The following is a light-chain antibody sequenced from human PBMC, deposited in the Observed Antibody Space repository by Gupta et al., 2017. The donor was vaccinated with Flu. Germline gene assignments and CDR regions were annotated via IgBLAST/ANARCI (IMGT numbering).Light chain of an antibody. J-gene: IGKJ5*01. CDR2: DAS. CDR3: QQGSSWPPS. V-gene: IGKV3-11*01. Sequence: PTTLSLSPGERATISCWASQSSSSSLAWYQQKPGQAPRLLIDDASSRVTGIPARFSGRGSGTDFTLTISRLETEDFAVYYCQQGSSWPPSLGQGTRLEIK. CDR1: QSSSSS.